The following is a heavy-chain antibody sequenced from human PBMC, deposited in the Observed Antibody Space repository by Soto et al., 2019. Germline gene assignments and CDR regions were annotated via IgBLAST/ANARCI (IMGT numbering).Heavy chain of an antibody. J-gene: IGHJ3*02. D-gene: IGHD6-13*01. CDR3: AAGYTTGPDAFDI. Sequence: PGESLKISCKGSGYNFANYWIGWVRQMPGKGLEWMGMIFPGHSDTNNSPSLQGQITMSVDKSDSSAYLQWRSLKASATAMYYCAAGYTTGPDAFDIWGQGTMVTVSS. CDR1: GYNFANYW. CDR2: IFPGHSDT. V-gene: IGHV5-51*01.